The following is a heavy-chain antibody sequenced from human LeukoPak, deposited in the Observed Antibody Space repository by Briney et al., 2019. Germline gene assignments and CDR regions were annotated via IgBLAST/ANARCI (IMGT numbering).Heavy chain of an antibody. D-gene: IGHD5-18*01. CDR3: ARGGGYSYGYAFDY. V-gene: IGHV1-8*03. CDR2: MNPNSGNT. J-gene: IGHJ4*02. CDR1: GYTFTSYD. Sequence: ASVKVSCKASGYTFTSYDINWVRQATGQGLEWMGWMNPNSGNTGYAQKFQGRVTITRNTSIGTAYMELSSLRSEDTAVYYCARGGGYSYGYAFDYWGQGTLVTVSS.